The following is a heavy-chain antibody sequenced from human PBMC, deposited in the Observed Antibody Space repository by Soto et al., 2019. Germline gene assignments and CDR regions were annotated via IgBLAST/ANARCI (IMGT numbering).Heavy chain of an antibody. Sequence: EVQLLESGGGLVQPGGSLRLSCAASGFTFSSFAMSWVRQAPGKGLEWVSAIRGGGGGTYYADSVKGRFTISRDNSKNTQYLQMNSLRAEDTAVYYCARVLGGSGSPVDYWGRGTLVTVSS. D-gene: IGHD2-15*01. J-gene: IGHJ4*02. CDR1: GFTFSSFA. CDR2: IRGGGGGT. CDR3: ARVLGGSGSPVDY. V-gene: IGHV3-23*01.